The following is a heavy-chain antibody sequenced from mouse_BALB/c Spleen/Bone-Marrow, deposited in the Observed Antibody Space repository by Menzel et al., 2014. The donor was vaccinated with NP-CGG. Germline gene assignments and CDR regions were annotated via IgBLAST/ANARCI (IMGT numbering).Heavy chain of an antibody. CDR1: GFTFSSFG. Sequence: EVKLMESGGGLVQPGGSRKLSCAASGFTFSSFGMHWVRQAPEKGLEWVAYISSDSTAIYYADTVEGRFTISRDNPKNTLFLQMTSLRSEDTAMYYCIRPYDGYYAWFAYWGQGTLVTVSA. J-gene: IGHJ3*01. D-gene: IGHD2-3*01. V-gene: IGHV5-17*02. CDR3: IRPYDGYYAWFAY. CDR2: ISSDSTAI.